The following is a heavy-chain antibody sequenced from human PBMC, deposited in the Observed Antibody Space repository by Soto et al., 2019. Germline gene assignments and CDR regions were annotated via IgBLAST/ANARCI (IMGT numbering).Heavy chain of an antibody. Sequence: PSETRSLTCTVSGGSVSSGSYYWSWIRQPPGKGLEWIGYIYYSGSTNYNPSLKSRVTISVDTSKNQFSLKLSSVTAADTAVYYCARGGVTLLYFDYWGQGTLVTVSS. V-gene: IGHV4-61*01. CDR2: IYYSGST. J-gene: IGHJ4*02. CDR3: ARGGVTLLYFDY. D-gene: IGHD2-21*02. CDR1: GGSVSSGSYY.